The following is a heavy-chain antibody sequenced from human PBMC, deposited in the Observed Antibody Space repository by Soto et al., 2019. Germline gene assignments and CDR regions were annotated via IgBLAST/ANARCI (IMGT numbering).Heavy chain of an antibody. D-gene: IGHD5-12*01. CDR3: VKSRGGNNFDFFD. CDR1: GFTCSSYA. V-gene: IGHV3-64D*06. CDR2: VRGNGDPP. Sequence: PGGSLRLSCSASGFTCSSYAMHWVRQAPGKGLEYVSGVRGNGDPPFYADSVKGRFTISRDNSKNTLYLQMSSLSADDTAVYYCVKSRGGNNFDFFDWGQGALVTVSS. J-gene: IGHJ4*02.